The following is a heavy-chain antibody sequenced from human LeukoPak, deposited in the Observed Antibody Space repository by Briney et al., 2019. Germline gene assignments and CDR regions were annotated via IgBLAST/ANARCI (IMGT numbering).Heavy chain of an antibody. CDR3: TTDFLGPHDYGAF. J-gene: IGHJ2*01. V-gene: IGHV3-15*01. D-gene: IGHD4-17*01. CDR1: GFTFSNAW. CDR2: VKSKTDAGTT. Sequence: GGSLRLSCAASGFTFSNAWMSWVRQAPRKGLEWVGRVKSKTDAGTTDYAAPVKGRFTISKDDSKNTLYLQMNSLKTEDTAVYYCTTDFLGPHDYGAFWGRGTLVTVSS.